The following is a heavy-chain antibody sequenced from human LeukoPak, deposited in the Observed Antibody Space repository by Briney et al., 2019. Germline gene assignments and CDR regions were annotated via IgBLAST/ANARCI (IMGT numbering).Heavy chain of an antibody. CDR3: ASKLNWFDP. CDR2: IYYSGST. Sequence: TSETLSLTCTVSGGSISSSSYYWGWIRQPPGKGLEWIGSIYYSGSTYYNPSLKSRVTIFVDTSKNQFSLKLSSVTAADTAVYYCASKLNWFDPWGQGTLVTVSS. J-gene: IGHJ5*02. V-gene: IGHV4-39*01. D-gene: IGHD2-15*01. CDR1: GGSISSSSYY.